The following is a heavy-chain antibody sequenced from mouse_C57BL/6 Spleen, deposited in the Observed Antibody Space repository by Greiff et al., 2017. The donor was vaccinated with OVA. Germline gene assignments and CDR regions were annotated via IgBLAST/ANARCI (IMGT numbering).Heavy chain of an antibody. CDR3: TRWETGMAMDY. D-gene: IGHD4-1*01. CDR1: GYTFTDYE. J-gene: IGHJ4*01. CDR2: IDPETGGT. V-gene: IGHV1-15*01. Sequence: VQLQQSGAELVRPGASVTLSCKASGYTFTDYEMHWVKQTPVHGLEWIGAIDPETGGTAYNQKFKGKAILTADKSSSTAYMELRSLTSEDSAVYYCTRWETGMAMDYWGQGTSVTVSS.